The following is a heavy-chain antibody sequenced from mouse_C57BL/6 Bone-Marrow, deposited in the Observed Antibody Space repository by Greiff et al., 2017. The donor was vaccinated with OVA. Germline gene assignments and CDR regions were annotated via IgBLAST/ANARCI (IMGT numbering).Heavy chain of an antibody. D-gene: IGHD1-1*01. Sequence: EVQLVESGADLVKPGASLKFSCAASGFTFTDYGMHWVRQAPEQGLEWIAYISTRSSSIYYADTVRGRFTLSRDNATNTLYLQMTSLTSEDTAMYYCARRSEYYGSSYVDDWGQGTTLT. CDR3: ARRSEYYGSSYVDD. CDR2: ISTRSSSI. CDR1: GFTFTDYG. V-gene: IGHV5-17*01. J-gene: IGHJ2*01.